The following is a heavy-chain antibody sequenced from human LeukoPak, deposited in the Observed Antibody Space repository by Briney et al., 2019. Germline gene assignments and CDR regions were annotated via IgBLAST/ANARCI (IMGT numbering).Heavy chain of an antibody. CDR1: GYTFTSYG. J-gene: IGHJ5*02. Sequence: ASVKVSCKASGYTFTSYGISGVRQAPGQGLEWMGWISAYNGNTNYAQKLQGRVTMTTDTSTSTAYMELRSLRSDDTAVYYCARDQGTSGYSYGYDWFDPWGQGTLVTVSS. CDR2: ISAYNGNT. V-gene: IGHV1-18*04. CDR3: ARDQGTSGYSYGYDWFDP. D-gene: IGHD5-18*01.